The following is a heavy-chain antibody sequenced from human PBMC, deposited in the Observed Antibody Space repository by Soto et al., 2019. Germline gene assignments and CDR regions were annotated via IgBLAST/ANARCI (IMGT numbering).Heavy chain of an antibody. CDR3: ARESVNGYYGMDV. CDR1: GYTFTTYY. V-gene: IGHV1-46*01. D-gene: IGHD2-8*01. J-gene: IGHJ6*02. Sequence: ASVKVSCKASGYTFTTYYTHWVRQAPGQGPEWMGVIKPSGPSTTYAQKFQGRVTMTRDTSTSTVYMELSSLRSDDTAVYYCARESVNGYYGMDVWGQGTTVTVSS. CDR2: IKPSGPST.